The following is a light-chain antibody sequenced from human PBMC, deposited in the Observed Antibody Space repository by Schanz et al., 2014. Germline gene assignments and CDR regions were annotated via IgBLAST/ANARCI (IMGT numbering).Light chain of an antibody. J-gene: IGKJ3*01. CDR3: MQSVQTPFT. V-gene: IGKV2-28*01. CDR2: MGS. Sequence: DIVVTQSPLSLPVTPGEPASISCRSSQSLLHSNGYNYLDWYLQKPGQSPHLLIYMGSYRASGVPDRFSGSGSGTDFTLKISRVEAEDVGVYYCMQSVQTPFTFGPGTTVDVK. CDR1: QSLLHSNGYNY.